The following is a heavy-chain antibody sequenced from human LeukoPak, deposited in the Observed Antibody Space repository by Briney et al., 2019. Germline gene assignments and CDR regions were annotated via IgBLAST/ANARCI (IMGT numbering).Heavy chain of an antibody. D-gene: IGHD6-25*01. Sequence: GGSLRLSCQASGFTFISFTMHWVRQAPGKGREGLAVISFDGSNKYFADSVKGRFTISRDNSKNTLYLQMNSLRAEDTAVYYCARSGSETQNWFDPWGQGTLVTVSS. CDR2: ISFDGSNK. J-gene: IGHJ5*02. V-gene: IGHV3-30*04. CDR1: GFTFISFT. CDR3: ARSGSETQNWFDP.